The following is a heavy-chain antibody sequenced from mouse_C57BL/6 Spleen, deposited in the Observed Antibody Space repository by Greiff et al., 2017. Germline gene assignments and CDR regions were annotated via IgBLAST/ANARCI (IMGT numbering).Heavy chain of an antibody. D-gene: IGHD2-12*01. CDR3: ARGGAYYTPWFAY. V-gene: IGHV1-26*01. CDR1: GYTFTDYY. Sequence: VQLQQSGPELVKPGASVKISCKASGYTFTDYYMNWVKQSHGKSLEWIGDINPNNGGTSYNQKFKGKATLTVDKSSSTAYMELRSLTSEDSAVYYCARGGAYYTPWFAYWGQGTLVTVSA. J-gene: IGHJ3*01. CDR2: INPNNGGT.